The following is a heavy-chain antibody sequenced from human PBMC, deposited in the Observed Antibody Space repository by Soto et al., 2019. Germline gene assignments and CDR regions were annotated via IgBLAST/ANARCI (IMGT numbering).Heavy chain of an antibody. J-gene: IGHJ6*02. V-gene: IGHV7-4-1*01. Sequence: GASVKVSRQASGYTFTSYAMNWGRQAPGQGLEWMGWINTNTGNPTYAQGFTGRFVFSLDTSVSTAYLQICSLKAEDTAVYYCERDVSLAWGYGPIYYYYGMDVWGQGTTVTVSS. CDR1: GYTFTSYA. D-gene: IGHD3-16*01. CDR2: INTNTGNP. CDR3: ERDVSLAWGYGPIYYYYGMDV.